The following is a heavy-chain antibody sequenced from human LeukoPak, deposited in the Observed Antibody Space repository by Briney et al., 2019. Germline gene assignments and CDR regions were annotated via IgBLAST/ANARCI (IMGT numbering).Heavy chain of an antibody. CDR2: IYYSGST. CDR3: ARDTPYYDIITGYYRKENYYYGMDV. CDR1: GGPISSYY. D-gene: IGHD3-9*01. Sequence: SETLSLTCTVSGGPISSYYWSWIRQPPGKGLEWIGYIYYSGSTNYNPSLKSRVTISVDTSKNQFSLKLSSVTAADTAVYYCARDTPYYDIITGYYRKENYYYGMDVWGKGTTVTVSS. V-gene: IGHV4-59*01. J-gene: IGHJ6*04.